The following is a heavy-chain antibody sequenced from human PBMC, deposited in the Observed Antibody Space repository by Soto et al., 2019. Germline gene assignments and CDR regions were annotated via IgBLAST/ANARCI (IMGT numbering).Heavy chain of an antibody. CDR2: IYYSGST. Sequence: SETLSLTCTVSGVSISGSRYYWGWIRQPPGRGLEWIGNIYYSGSTYYTPALKSRVPLSVDTSKNQFSLNLKSVTAADTAVYYCARGGIPPSGYGIAYAMDVWGQGTTVTVSS. J-gene: IGHJ6*02. CDR1: GVSISGSRYY. D-gene: IGHD1-26*01. V-gene: IGHV4-39*01. CDR3: ARGGIPPSGYGIAYAMDV.